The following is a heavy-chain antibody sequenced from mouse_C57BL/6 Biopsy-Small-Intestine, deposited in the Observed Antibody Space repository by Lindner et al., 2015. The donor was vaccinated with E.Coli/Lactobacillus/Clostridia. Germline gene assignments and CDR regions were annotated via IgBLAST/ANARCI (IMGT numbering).Heavy chain of an antibody. V-gene: IGHV1-22*01. CDR1: GYTFTDYN. Sequence: VQLQESGPELVKPGASVKMSCKASGYTFTDYNVHWVKQSHGKSLEWIGYINPNNGGTSYNQKFKGKATLTVNKSSSTAYMELRSLTSEDSAVYYCARGGYYGSSDWYFDVWGTGTTVTVSS. J-gene: IGHJ1*03. CDR3: ARGGYYGSSDWYFDV. D-gene: IGHD1-1*01. CDR2: INPNNGGT.